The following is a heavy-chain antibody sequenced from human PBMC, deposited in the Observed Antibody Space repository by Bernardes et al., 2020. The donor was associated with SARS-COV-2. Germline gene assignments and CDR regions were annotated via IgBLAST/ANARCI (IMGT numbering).Heavy chain of an antibody. V-gene: IGHV2-70*01. CDR1: GFSLSTSGMC. J-gene: IGHJ4*02. CDR3: ARILANGDYGPGRLSRDNLYYFDY. Sequence: SGPTLVNPTQTLTLTCTFSGFSLSTSGMCVSWIRQPPGKALEWLALIDWDDDKYYSTSLKTRLTISKDTSKNQVVLTMTNMDPVDTATYYCARILANGDYGPGRLSRDNLYYFDYWGQGTLVTVSS. D-gene: IGHD4-17*01. CDR2: IDWDDDK.